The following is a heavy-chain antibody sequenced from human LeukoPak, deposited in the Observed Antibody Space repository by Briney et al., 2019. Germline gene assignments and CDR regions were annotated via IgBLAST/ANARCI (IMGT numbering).Heavy chain of an antibody. CDR1: GYTFTSYY. D-gene: IGHD2-2*01. Sequence: GASVKVSCKASGYTFTSYYTHWVRQAPGQGLEWMGIVNPSSGSTTYAQKFQGRVTMTRDTSTSTVYMELSSLRSEDTAVYFCARLPGGLDFWGQGTLVTVSS. J-gene: IGHJ4*02. CDR2: VNPSSGST. CDR3: ARLPGGLDF. V-gene: IGHV1-46*01.